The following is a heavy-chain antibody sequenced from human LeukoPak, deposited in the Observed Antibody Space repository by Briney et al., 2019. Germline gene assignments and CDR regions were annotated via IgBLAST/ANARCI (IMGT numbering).Heavy chain of an antibody. CDR3: ARKRYDDPYFFDY. Sequence: PSQTLSLTCTVSGGSISSGDYYWSWIRQPPGKGLEWIGYIYYSGTTYYNPSLKGRVTISVDTSKNQFSLKLNSVTAADTAVYYCARKRYDDPYFFDYWGQGTLVTVSS. J-gene: IGHJ4*02. CDR1: GGSISSGDYY. D-gene: IGHD3-16*01. CDR2: IYYSGTT. V-gene: IGHV4-30-4*01.